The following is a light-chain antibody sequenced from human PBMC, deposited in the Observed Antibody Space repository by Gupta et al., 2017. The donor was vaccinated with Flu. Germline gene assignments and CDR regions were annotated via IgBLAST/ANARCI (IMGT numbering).Light chain of an antibody. J-gene: IGLJ1*01. Sequence: IICIVGSNYEGGDNYASWYQQIPGKAPKLMIYNDSKRPSGVPDRFSGSKSGNSASLTISGLQSEDDGDYYCDAYASSLHVVFGSGTKLTVL. CDR1: SNYEGGDNY. CDR3: DAYASSLHVV. CDR2: NDS. V-gene: IGLV2-11*01.